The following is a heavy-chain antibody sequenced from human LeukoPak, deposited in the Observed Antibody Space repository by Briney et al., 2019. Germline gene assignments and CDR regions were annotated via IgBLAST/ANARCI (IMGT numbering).Heavy chain of an antibody. J-gene: IGHJ6*03. CDR2: IIPIFGTA. D-gene: IGHD1-1*01. CDR3: ARVGGTTGTTWQYYYYYMDV. Sequence: ASVKVSCKASGGTFSSYAISWVRQAPGQGLEWMGGIIPIFGTANYAQKFQGRVTITADESTSTAYMELSSLRSEDTAVYYCARVGGTTGTTWQYYYYYMDVWGKGTTVTVSS. CDR1: GGTFSSYA. V-gene: IGHV1-69*01.